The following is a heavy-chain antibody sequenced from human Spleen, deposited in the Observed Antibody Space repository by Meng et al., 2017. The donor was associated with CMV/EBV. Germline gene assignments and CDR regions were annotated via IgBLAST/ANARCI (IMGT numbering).Heavy chain of an antibody. CDR2: INSRGGII. CDR3: AKDPPLSGWYGGDYFDY. V-gene: IGHV3-48*03. Sequence: GESLKISCAASGFSFSSYEMHWVRQAPGKGLEWVSYINSRGGIIYYADSVKGRFTISRDNSKNTLYLQMNSLRAEDTAVYYCAKDPPLSGWYGGDYFDYWGQGTLVTVSS. D-gene: IGHD6-19*01. CDR1: GFSFSSYE. J-gene: IGHJ4*02.